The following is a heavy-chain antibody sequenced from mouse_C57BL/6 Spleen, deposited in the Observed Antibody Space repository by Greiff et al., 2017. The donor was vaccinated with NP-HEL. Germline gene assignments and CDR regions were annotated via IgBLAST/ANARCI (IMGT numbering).Heavy chain of an antibody. V-gene: IGHV1-50*01. Sequence: QVQLKQPGAELVKPGASVKLSCKASGYTFTSYWMQWVKQRPGQGLEWIGEIDPSDSYTNYNQKFKGKATLTVDTSSSTAYMQLSSLTSEDSAVYYCASGGNYGAMDYWGQGTSVTVSS. D-gene: IGHD2-1*01. CDR2: IDPSDSYT. CDR3: ASGGNYGAMDY. CDR1: GYTFTSYW. J-gene: IGHJ4*01.